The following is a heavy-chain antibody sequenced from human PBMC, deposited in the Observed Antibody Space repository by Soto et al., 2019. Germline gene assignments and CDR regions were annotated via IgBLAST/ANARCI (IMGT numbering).Heavy chain of an antibody. CDR3: ARGPAVRGPIRRGWFDP. Sequence: GGSLRLSCAASGFTFSSYAMHWVRQAPGKGLEWVAVISYDGSNKYYADSVKGRFTISRDNSKNTLYLQMNSLRAEDTAVYYCARGPAVRGPIRRGWFDPWGQGTLVTVSS. D-gene: IGHD3-10*01. J-gene: IGHJ5*02. CDR2: ISYDGSNK. CDR1: GFTFSSYA. V-gene: IGHV3-30-3*01.